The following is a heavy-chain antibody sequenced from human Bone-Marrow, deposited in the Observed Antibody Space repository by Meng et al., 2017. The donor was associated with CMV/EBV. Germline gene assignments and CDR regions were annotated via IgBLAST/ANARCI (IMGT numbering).Heavy chain of an antibody. CDR1: GGSFSGYY. CDR3: ARDIAYCSSTSCPPDF. Sequence: GSLRLSCAVYGGSFSGYYWSWIRQPPGKGLEWIGEINHSGSTNYNPSLKSRVTISVDTSKNQFSLKLSSVTAADTAVYYCARDIAYCSSTSCPPDFWGQGTRVTVYS. J-gene: IGHJ4*02. V-gene: IGHV4-34*01. CDR2: INHSGST. D-gene: IGHD2-2*01.